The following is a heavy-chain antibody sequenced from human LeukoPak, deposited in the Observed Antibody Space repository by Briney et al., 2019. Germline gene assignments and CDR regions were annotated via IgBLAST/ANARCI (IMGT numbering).Heavy chain of an antibody. Sequence: GGSLRLSCAASGFTFSSYGMHWVRQAPGKGLEWVAVISYDGSNKYYADSVKGRFTISRDNSKNTLYLQMNSLRAEDTAVYYCAKDAAEHTVETNPFDYWGQGTLVTVSS. D-gene: IGHD4-23*01. CDR1: GFTFSSYG. CDR2: ISYDGSNK. CDR3: AKDAAEHTVETNPFDY. V-gene: IGHV3-30*18. J-gene: IGHJ4*02.